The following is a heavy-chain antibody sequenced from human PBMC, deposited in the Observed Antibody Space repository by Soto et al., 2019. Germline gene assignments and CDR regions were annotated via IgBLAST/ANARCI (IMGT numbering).Heavy chain of an antibody. V-gene: IGHV5-10-1*01. D-gene: IGHD4-17*01. J-gene: IGHJ6*02. Sequence: GESLKISCKGSGYSFTSYWISWVRQMPGKGLEWMGRIDPSDSYTNYSPSFQGHVTISADKSISTAYLQWSSLKASDTAMYYCARHKAGDYRDYYYSGMDGWSQGTTVTVSS. CDR1: GYSFTSYW. CDR2: IDPSDSYT. CDR3: ARHKAGDYRDYYYSGMDG.